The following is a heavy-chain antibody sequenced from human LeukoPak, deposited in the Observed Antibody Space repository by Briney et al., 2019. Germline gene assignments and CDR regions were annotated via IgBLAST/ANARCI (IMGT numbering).Heavy chain of an antibody. V-gene: IGHV4-59*01. J-gene: IGHJ4*02. CDR2: IYYSGST. Sequence: SETLSLTCTVSGVSISSYYWNWIRQPPGKGLEWIGYIYYSGSTNYNPSLKSRVTISVDTSNNQFSLKLSSVTAADTAVYYCARAPPYQRGYFDYWGQGTLVTVSS. D-gene: IGHD6-25*01. CDR1: GVSISSYY. CDR3: ARAPPYQRGYFDY.